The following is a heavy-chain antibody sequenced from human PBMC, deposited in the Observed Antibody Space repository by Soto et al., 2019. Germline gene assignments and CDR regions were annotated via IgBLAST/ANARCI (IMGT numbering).Heavy chain of an antibody. CDR1: GFTFSSYG. Sequence: QVQLVESGGGVVQPGRSLRLSCAASGFTFSSYGMHWVRQAPGKGLEWVAVISYDGSNKYYADSVKGRFTISRDNSKNTLYLQMNSLRAEDTAVYYCAKDLLSMDNYYYGMDVWGQGTTFTVSS. V-gene: IGHV3-30*18. J-gene: IGHJ6*02. D-gene: IGHD2-15*01. CDR2: ISYDGSNK. CDR3: AKDLLSMDNYYYGMDV.